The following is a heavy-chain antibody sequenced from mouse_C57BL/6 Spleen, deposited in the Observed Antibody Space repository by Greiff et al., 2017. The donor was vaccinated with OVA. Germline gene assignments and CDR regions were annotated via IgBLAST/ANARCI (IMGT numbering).Heavy chain of an antibody. CDR3: AREGGNYGYAMDY. CDR1: GYSITSGYY. D-gene: IGHD2-1*01. V-gene: IGHV3-6*01. CDR2: ISYDGSN. Sequence: ESGPGLVKPSQSLSLTCSVTGYSITSGYYWNWIRQFPGNKLEWMGYISYDGSNNYNPSLKNRISITRDTSKNQFFLKLNSVTTEDTATYYCAREGGNYGYAMDYWGQGTSVTVSS. J-gene: IGHJ4*01.